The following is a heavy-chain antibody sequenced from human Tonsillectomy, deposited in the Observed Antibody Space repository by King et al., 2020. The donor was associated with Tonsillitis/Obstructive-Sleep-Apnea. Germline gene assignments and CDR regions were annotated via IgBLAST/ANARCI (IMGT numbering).Heavy chain of an antibody. J-gene: IGHJ5*02. CDR1: GFTFSSYG. Sequence: VQLVESGGGVVQPGRSLRLSCAASGFTFSSYGMHWVRQAPGKGLEWVAVIWYDGSNKYYADSVKGRFTISRDNSKNTLSLQMNSLRAVDTAVYYCAREGVVVVAATAWFDPWGQGTLVTVSS. CDR3: AREGVVVVAATAWFDP. D-gene: IGHD2-15*01. CDR2: IWYDGSNK. V-gene: IGHV3-33*01.